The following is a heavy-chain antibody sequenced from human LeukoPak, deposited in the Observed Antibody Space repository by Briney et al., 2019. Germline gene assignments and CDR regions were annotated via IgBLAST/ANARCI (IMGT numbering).Heavy chain of an antibody. CDR3: AKAALGGGYYNGMDV. J-gene: IGHJ6*02. CDR1: GFTFDGYA. V-gene: IGHV3-9*01. CDR2: ISWNSGTI. D-gene: IGHD6-25*01. Sequence: PGGSLRLSCAASGFTFDGYAMYWVRQAPGKGLEWVSGISWNSGTIGHADSVKGRFTISRDNAKNSLYLQMNSLRPEDTALYYCAKAALGGGYYNGMDVWGQGTTVTVSS.